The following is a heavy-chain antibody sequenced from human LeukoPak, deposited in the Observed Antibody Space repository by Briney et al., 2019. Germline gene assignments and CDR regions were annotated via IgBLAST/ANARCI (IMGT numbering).Heavy chain of an antibody. D-gene: IGHD6-19*01. CDR1: GGSISSYY. CDR3: ARDSSRWLDLDY. Sequence: SETLSLTCTVSGGSISSYYWSWIRQPAGKGLERIGRIYTSGSTNYNPSLKSRVTMSVDTSKNQFSLKLSSVTAADTAVYYCARDSSRWLDLDYWGQGTLVTVSS. J-gene: IGHJ4*02. CDR2: IYTSGST. V-gene: IGHV4-4*07.